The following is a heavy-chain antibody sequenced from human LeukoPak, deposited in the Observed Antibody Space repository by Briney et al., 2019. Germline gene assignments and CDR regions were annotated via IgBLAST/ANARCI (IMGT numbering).Heavy chain of an antibody. CDR2: ISWNSGSI. CDR1: GFTFDDYA. V-gene: IGHV3-9*01. CDR3: ARDPGHYGSGSYYKVIWYYFDY. D-gene: IGHD3-10*01. J-gene: IGHJ4*02. Sequence: GGSLRLSCAASGFTFDDYAMHWVRQAPGKGLEWVSGISWNSGSIGYADSVKGRFTISRDNAKNSLYLQMNSLRAEDTAVYYCARDPGHYGSGSYYKVIWYYFDYWGQGTLVTVSS.